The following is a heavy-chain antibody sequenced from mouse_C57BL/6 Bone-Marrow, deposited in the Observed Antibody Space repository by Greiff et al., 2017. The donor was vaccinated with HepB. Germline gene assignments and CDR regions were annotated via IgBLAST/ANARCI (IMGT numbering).Heavy chain of an antibody. D-gene: IGHD2-3*01. CDR1: GYTFTSYW. J-gene: IGHJ4*01. CDR2: IYPGSGST. CDR3: ATYDGYSLYAMDY. Sequence: VQLQQPGAELVKPGASVKMSCKASGYTFTSYWITWVKQRPGQGLEWIGDIYPGSGSTNYNEKFKSKATLTVDTSSSTAYMQLSSLTSEDSAVYYCATYDGYSLYAMDYWGQGTSVTVSS. V-gene: IGHV1-55*01.